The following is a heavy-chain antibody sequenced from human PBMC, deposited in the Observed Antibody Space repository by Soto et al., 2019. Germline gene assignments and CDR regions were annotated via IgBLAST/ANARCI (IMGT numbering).Heavy chain of an antibody. J-gene: IGHJ6*02. Sequence: VQLLESGGGLVQRGGSLRLSCAASGFTLSSYPMSWVRQAPGKGLQWVASVSVDAGTTYYADSVKGRFTIFRDTSRNTVHMQMNSRRADDTAVYYCANRFVIVPAVLGRNYHYGMDVWGQGTTVTVSS. CDR1: GFTLSSYP. D-gene: IGHD2-2*01. CDR3: ANRFVIVPAVLGRNYHYGMDV. V-gene: IGHV3-23*01. CDR2: VSVDAGTT.